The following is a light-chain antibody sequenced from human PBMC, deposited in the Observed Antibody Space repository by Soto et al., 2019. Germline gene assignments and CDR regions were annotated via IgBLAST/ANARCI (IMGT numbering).Light chain of an antibody. CDR3: YQYNNYPRQIT. J-gene: IGKJ5*01. CDR2: GAS. CDR1: RSLSSY. V-gene: IGKV3-20*01. Sequence: EIVLTQSPGTLSLSPGEGATLSCRGRRSLSSYLAWSQQKPSQAPRLLIHGASSSAAGIPDRSSCSGTGSDSAFTLTRLDPQAYAVSYYYQYNNYPRQITFGQGTRVEIK.